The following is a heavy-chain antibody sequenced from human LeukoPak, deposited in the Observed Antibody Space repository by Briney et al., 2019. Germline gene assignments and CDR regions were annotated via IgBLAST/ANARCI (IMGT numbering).Heavy chain of an antibody. CDR2: IIPILGIA. CDR3: ARDPTVVTPGYEYFQH. V-gene: IGHV1-69*04. CDR1: GGTFSSYA. Sequence: ASVKVSCKASGGTFSSYAISWVRQAPGQGLEWMGRIIPILGIANYAQKFQGRVTITEDKSTSTAYMELSSLRSEDTAVYYCARDPTVVTPGYEYFQHWGQGTLVTVSS. J-gene: IGHJ1*01. D-gene: IGHD4-23*01.